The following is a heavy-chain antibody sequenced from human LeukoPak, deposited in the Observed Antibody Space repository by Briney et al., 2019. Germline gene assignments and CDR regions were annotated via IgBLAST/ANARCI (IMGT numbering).Heavy chain of an antibody. D-gene: IGHD5-24*01. V-gene: IGHV1-69*13. CDR2: IIPISGTA. Sequence: ASVKVSCKASGGTFSSYAISWVRQAPGQGLEWMGGIIPISGTANYAQKFQGRVTITADESTSTAYMELSSLRSEDTAVYYCARGFRDGYRLDDYWGQGTLVTVSS. CDR3: ARGFRDGYRLDDY. J-gene: IGHJ4*02. CDR1: GGTFSSYA.